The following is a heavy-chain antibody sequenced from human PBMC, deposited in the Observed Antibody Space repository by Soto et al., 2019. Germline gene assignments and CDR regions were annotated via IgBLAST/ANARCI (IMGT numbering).Heavy chain of an antibody. CDR2: ISGSGGST. J-gene: IGHJ4*01. CDR3: ATSPIQTQCNYWMVN. V-gene: IGHV3-23*01. Sequence: PEGSLRLSCSASGFTFSSNAMSWVRQAPGKGLEWVSAISGSGGSTYYADSVKGRFTVSRDNSKTTLYLQMQSLRAEDTAVHYLATSPIQTQCNYWMVNWYPETLATV. D-gene: IGHD1-1*01. CDR1: GFTFSSNA.